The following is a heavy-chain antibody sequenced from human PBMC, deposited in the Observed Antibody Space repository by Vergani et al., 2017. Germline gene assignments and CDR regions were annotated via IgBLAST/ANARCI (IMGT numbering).Heavy chain of an antibody. J-gene: IGHJ4*02. CDR2: IWDDGSKK. Sequence: QVQLVESGGGVVQPGTSLRLSCAASGFIFKNHGMQWVRQAPGKGLEWVALIWDDGSKKNYGDSMKGRFTISRDNSKNTLYLQMNGLRAEDTAVYYCGRGYGGNSGYFDYWGQGTLVIVSS. CDR3: GRGYGGNSGYFDY. CDR1: GFIFKNHG. D-gene: IGHD4-23*01. V-gene: IGHV3-33*01.